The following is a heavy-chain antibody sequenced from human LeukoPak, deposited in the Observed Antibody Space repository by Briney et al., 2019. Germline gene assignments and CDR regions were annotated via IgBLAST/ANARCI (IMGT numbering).Heavy chain of an antibody. V-gene: IGHV3-7*01. Sequence: QSGGSLRLSCAASGFTFSSYGMHWVRQAPGKGLEWVANIKLDGSEEYYVDSVKGRFSISIDSVKNSLYLQMNSLRAEDTAIYYCARTVSTTLIITNYYYIDVWGKGTAVTISS. CDR1: GFTFSSYG. D-gene: IGHD4-23*01. CDR3: ARTVSTTLIITNYYYIDV. J-gene: IGHJ6*03. CDR2: IKLDGSEE.